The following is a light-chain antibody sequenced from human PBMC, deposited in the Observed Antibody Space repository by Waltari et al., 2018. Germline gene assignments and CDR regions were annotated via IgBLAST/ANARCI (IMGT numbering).Light chain of an antibody. V-gene: IGLV1-40*01. Sequence: QSVLTQPPSVSGAPGQRVTISCTGSSSNIGAGYDVHWYQHLPGKVPKLLIYGSSARPSGVRRRFAGAKSGTSAYLAITGVQAEDEATYYCQSYDSLSGSMFGGGTKLTVL. CDR1: SSNIGAGYD. CDR2: GSS. CDR3: QSYDSLSGSM. J-gene: IGLJ3*02.